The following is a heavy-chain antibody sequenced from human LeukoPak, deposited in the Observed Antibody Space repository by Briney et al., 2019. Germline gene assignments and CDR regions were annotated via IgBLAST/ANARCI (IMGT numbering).Heavy chain of an antibody. V-gene: IGHV3-43*02. CDR1: GFMFDDYA. CDR3: VREQFSHASNYFDN. Sequence: GGSLRISCAASGFMFDDYAMHWVRQVPGRGLEWVSLISGDGVSSFYADSVKGRFTISRDNNNSSLSLQMRRLTTEDTAFYYCVREQFSHASNYFDNWGQGILVTVSS. D-gene: IGHD2-8*01. CDR2: ISGDGVSS. J-gene: IGHJ4*02.